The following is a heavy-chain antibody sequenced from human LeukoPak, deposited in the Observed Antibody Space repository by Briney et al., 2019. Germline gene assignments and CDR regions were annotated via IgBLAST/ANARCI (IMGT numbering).Heavy chain of an antibody. CDR1: GGSISRSNW. D-gene: IGHD3-10*01. J-gene: IGHJ6*02. Sequence: PSGTLSLTCAVSGGSISRSNWWSWVRQSPGKGLEWIGETYHSGSTNYNPSLKSRVTISVDKSKNQFSLKLNSVTAADTAVYYCARGGSGKFVDYLGMDVWGQGTTVTVSS. V-gene: IGHV4-4*02. CDR3: ARGGSGKFVDYLGMDV. CDR2: TYHSGST.